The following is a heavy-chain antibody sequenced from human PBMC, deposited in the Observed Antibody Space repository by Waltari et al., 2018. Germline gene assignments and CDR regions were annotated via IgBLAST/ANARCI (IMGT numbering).Heavy chain of an antibody. CDR2: IYYSGST. CDR3: ARLKVRGVIITEYYFDY. V-gene: IGHV4-39*01. CDR1: GGSISSSSYY. D-gene: IGHD3-10*01. J-gene: IGHJ4*02. Sequence: QLQLQESGPGLVKPSETLSLTCTVSGGSISSSSYYWGWIRQPPGKGLEWIGSIYYSGSTYSNPSLKSRVTISVDTPKNQFSLKLSSVTAADTAVYYCARLKVRGVIITEYYFDYWGQGTLVTVSS.